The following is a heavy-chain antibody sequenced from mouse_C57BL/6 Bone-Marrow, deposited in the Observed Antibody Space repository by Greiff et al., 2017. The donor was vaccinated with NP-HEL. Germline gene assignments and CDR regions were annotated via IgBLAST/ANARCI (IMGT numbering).Heavy chain of an antibody. J-gene: IGHJ2*01. CDR3: ARRKVGLPHYFDY. Sequence: QVQLQQPGAELVKPGASVKMSCKASGYTFTSYWITWVKQRPGQGLEWIGDLYPGSGSTNYNEKFKSKATLTVDTSSSTAYMQLSSLTSEDSAVYYCARRKVGLPHYFDYWGQGTTLTVSS. D-gene: IGHD2-2*01. V-gene: IGHV1-55*01. CDR1: GYTFTSYW. CDR2: LYPGSGST.